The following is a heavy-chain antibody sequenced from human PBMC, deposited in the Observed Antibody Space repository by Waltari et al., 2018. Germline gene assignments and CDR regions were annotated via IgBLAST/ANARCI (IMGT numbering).Heavy chain of an antibody. CDR3: TSWRVVAGTGWFDS. D-gene: IGHD2-15*01. CDR1: GFKFSSYG. Sequence: QVQVVESGGGAVQPGQSLRLSCVTSGFKFSSYGMHWVRQAPGKGLEWVSGIRNSGGNTYYGDSVKGRFAISRDNSRNTLHLQMNGLRAEDTAIYYCTSWRVVAGTGWFDSWGQGTLVTVSS. CDR2: IRNSGGNT. J-gene: IGHJ5*01. V-gene: IGHV3-NL1*01.